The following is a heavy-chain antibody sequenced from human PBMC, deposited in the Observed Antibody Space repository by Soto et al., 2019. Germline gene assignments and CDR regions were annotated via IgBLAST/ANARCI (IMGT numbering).Heavy chain of an antibody. CDR2: INSDGSST. CDR3: ARDAIPHYDILTGYHTYYFDY. V-gene: IGHV3-74*01. CDR1: GFTFSSYW. Sequence: GGSLRLSCAASGFTFSSYWMHWVRQAPGKGLVWVSRINSDGSSTSYADSVKGRFTISRDNAKNTLYLQMNSLRAEDTAVYYCARDAIPHYDILTGYHTYYFDYWGQGTLVTVSS. D-gene: IGHD3-9*01. J-gene: IGHJ4*02.